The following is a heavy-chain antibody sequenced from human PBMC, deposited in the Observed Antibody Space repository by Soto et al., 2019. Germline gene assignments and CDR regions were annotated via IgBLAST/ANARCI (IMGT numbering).Heavy chain of an antibody. V-gene: IGHV4-39*01. CDR3: VRHSGYSSNWGEFDP. CDR1: GGSFSSSRYY. J-gene: IGHJ5*02. D-gene: IGHD5-18*01. Sequence: SETLSITGHVSGGSFSSSRYYWGWILQPPGKGLEWIGSLYYSGTTYYNPSLKSRVTISVDRTKNQISLNLTSVTAADMAVYYCVRHSGYSSNWGEFDPWGQGTLVTVSS. CDR2: LYYSGTT.